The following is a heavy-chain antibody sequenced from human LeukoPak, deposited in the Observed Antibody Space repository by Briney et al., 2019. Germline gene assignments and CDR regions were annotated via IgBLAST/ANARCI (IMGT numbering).Heavy chain of an antibody. CDR1: GGSMYSNY. V-gene: IGHV4-4*07. CDR2: FYVGVGP. Sequence: SETLSLTCSVSGGSMYSNYWSWIRQTAGKGLEWIGRFYVGVGPNYNPSFKSRVTMSVDTSKNQLVLKLTAVTAADTAVYYCARMRPYDSTGYSPGHYMDVWGKGTTVTVYS. CDR3: ARMRPYDSTGYSPGHYMDV. J-gene: IGHJ6*03. D-gene: IGHD3-22*01.